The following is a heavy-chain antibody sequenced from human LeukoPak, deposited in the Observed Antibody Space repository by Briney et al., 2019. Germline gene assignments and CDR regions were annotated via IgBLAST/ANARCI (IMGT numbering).Heavy chain of an antibody. D-gene: IGHD3-22*01. CDR2: INHSGST. Sequence: GSLRLSCAASGFIFTNYFMSWVRQAPGKGLEWIGEINHSGSTNYNPSLKSRVTISVDTSKNQFSLKLSSVTAADTAVYYCARADYYYDSSGYYDWFDPWGQGTLVTVSS. CDR1: GFIFTNYF. V-gene: IGHV4-34*01. CDR3: ARADYYYDSSGYYDWFDP. J-gene: IGHJ5*02.